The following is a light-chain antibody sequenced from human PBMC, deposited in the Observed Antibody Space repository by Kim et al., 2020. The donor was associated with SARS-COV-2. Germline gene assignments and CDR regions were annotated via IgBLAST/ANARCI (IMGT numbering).Light chain of an antibody. CDR2: GKN. V-gene: IGLV3-19*01. CDR3: NSRDNNDNVL. J-gene: IGLJ2*01. CDR1: SLRTYY. Sequence: VALGQTVRITCQEDSLRTYYTTWFQQKPGQAPIVVFYGKNNRPSGIPDRFSGSSSGNTASLTITATQAGDEADYYCNSRDNNDNVLFGGGTQLTVL.